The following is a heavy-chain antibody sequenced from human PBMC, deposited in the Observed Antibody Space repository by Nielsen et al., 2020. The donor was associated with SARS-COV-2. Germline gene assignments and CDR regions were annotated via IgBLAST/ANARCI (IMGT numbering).Heavy chain of an antibody. CDR1: GFTFSDYY. Sequence: GESLKISCAASGFTFSDYYMSWIRQAPGKGLEWVSYISSSGSTIYYADSVKGRFTISRDNAKNSLYLQMNSLRAEDTAVYYCAREDIVVVPAAMGGFEGYYGMDVWGQGTTVTVSS. D-gene: IGHD2-2*01. J-gene: IGHJ6*02. CDR3: AREDIVVVPAAMGGFEGYYGMDV. V-gene: IGHV3-11*04. CDR2: ISSSGSTI.